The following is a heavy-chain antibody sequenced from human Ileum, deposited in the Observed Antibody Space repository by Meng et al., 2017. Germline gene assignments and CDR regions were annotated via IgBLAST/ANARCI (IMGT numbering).Heavy chain of an antibody. V-gene: IGHV4-39*01. CDR2: VYFTGYT. CDR1: GDSVSSGSYY. CDR3: ARHGHFTPDKYYFDY. J-gene: IGHJ4*02. D-gene: IGHD3-3*02. Sequence: QLQLQESGPGLVKPSETLSLNGTVAGDSVSSGSYYWVWIRQPPGKALEWIGAVYFTGYTYYGPSLTGRGTISVDTSRNQFSLKLNSVTAADTALYFCARHGHFTPDKYYFDYWGQGTLVTVSS.